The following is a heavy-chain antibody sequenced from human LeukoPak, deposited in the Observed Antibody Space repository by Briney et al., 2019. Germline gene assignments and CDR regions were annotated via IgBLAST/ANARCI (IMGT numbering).Heavy chain of an antibody. Sequence: ASVKVSCKASGYXFTGYYIHWVRQAPGQGLEWMGAINPNSGGTNYAQKFQGRVTMTRDTSISTAYMELSRLRSDDTAVYYCARSGGYSSSWYSSYAFDIWGQGTMVTVSS. J-gene: IGHJ3*02. V-gene: IGHV1-2*02. CDR2: INPNSGGT. D-gene: IGHD6-13*01. CDR1: GYXFTGYY. CDR3: ARSGGYSSSWYSSYAFDI.